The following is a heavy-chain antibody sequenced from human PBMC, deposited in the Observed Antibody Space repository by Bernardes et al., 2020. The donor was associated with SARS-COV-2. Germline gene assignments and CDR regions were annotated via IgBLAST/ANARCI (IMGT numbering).Heavy chain of an antibody. CDR1: GFTFSDYA. Sequence: GGSLILSCTASGFTFSDYAMTWVRQAPGKGLEFVSAVSGSGASTYYADSVKGRFTVSRDDSKNTLYLYMNSLRAEDTAIYYCAKVLVWFGEFDYWGQGTLVTVSP. CDR3: AKVLVWFGEFDY. J-gene: IGHJ4*02. V-gene: IGHV3-23*01. CDR2: VSGSGAST. D-gene: IGHD3-10*01.